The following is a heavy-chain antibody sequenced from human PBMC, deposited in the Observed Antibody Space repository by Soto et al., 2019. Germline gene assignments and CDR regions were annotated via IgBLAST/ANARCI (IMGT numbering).Heavy chain of an antibody. V-gene: IGHV4-31*03. CDR1: GGSISSGGYY. D-gene: IGHD5-12*01. CDR2: IYYSGST. J-gene: IGHJ4*02. Sequence: QVQLQESGPGLVKPSQTLSLTCTVSGGSISSGGYYWSWIRQHPGKGLEWIGYIYYSGSTYYNPSLESRVTISVDTSKNQFSLKLSSVTAADTAVYYCARDGGGYSPLYFDYWGQGTLVTVSS. CDR3: ARDGGGYSPLYFDY.